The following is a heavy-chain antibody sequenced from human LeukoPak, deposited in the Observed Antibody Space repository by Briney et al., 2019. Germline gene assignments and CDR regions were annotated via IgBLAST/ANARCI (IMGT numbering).Heavy chain of an antibody. CDR2: IKSNADGGTP. J-gene: IGHJ4*02. D-gene: IGHD2/OR15-2a*01. CDR1: GFSFMNAW. Sequence: GGSLRLSCAASGFSFMNAWMIWVRQAPGKGLEWVGRIKSNADGGTPDYAAPARGRFTIPRDDSKNTLYLQMNSLKTEDTAVYYCTTFYHEYSPYWGRGTLVTVSS. CDR3: TTFYHEYSPY. V-gene: IGHV3-15*01.